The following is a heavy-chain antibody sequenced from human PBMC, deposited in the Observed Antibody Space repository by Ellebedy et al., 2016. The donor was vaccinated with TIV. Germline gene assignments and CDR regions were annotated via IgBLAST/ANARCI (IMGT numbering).Heavy chain of an antibody. Sequence: GESLKISCAASGFTFSTYNMNWVRQAPGKGLEWVSGISGGGGSTYQADSVKGRFTISRDNSKNTLYLQMNSLRAEDTAVYYCATALGSTSCYVGCWFDPWGQGTLVTVSS. J-gene: IGHJ5*02. V-gene: IGHV3-23*01. CDR3: ATALGSTSCYVGCWFDP. D-gene: IGHD2-2*01. CDR1: GFTFSTYN. CDR2: ISGGGGST.